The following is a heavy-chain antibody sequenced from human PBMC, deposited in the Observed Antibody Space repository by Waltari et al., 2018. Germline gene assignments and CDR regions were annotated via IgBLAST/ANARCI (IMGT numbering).Heavy chain of an antibody. CDR2: ISGSGGST. CDR3: ANEPLARYYGMDV. CDR1: GFTFSAIA. V-gene: IGHV3-23*01. J-gene: IGHJ6*02. Sequence: EVQLLESGGGLVQPGGSLRPSFPPPGFTFSAIAMTWSGRAPGKGLEWVSAISGSGGSTYYADSVKGRFTISRDNSKNTLYLQMNSLRAEDTAVYYCANEPLARYYGMDVWGQGTTVTVSS.